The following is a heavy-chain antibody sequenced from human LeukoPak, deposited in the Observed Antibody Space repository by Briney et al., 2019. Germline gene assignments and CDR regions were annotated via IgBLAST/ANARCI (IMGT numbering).Heavy chain of an antibody. CDR2: INPSGGST. V-gene: IGHV1-46*01. J-gene: IGHJ4*02. Sequence: ASVKVSCKASGYTFTSYYMHWVRQAPGQGLEWMGIINPSGGSTSYAQKFQGRVTMTRDTSTSTVYMELSSLRSEDTAVYYCARGGYYYDSSGYPIDYWGQGTLVTASS. CDR1: GYTFTSYY. CDR3: ARGGYYYDSSGYPIDY. D-gene: IGHD3-22*01.